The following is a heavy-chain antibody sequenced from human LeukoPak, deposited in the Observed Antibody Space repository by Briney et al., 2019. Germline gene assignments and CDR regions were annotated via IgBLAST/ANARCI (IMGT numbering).Heavy chain of an antibody. CDR1: GFTFSSYP. V-gene: IGHV3-30*04. D-gene: IGHD3-9*01. Sequence: GGSLRLSCVVSGFTFSSYPMHWVRQAPGKGLEWVAVISYDGSDIYYGDSAKGRFTISRDNSKNTLNLQMNSLRPEDTAVYYCARESRGGNLDWLLTKWGQGTLVTVSS. CDR2: ISYDGSDI. J-gene: IGHJ4*02. CDR3: ARESRGGNLDWLLTK.